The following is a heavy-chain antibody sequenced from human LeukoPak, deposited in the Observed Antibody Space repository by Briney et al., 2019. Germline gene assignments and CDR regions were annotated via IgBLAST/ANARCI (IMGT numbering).Heavy chain of an antibody. V-gene: IGHV3-48*02. CDR3: ARGEYYDFWSGYYTATGYLDY. J-gene: IGHJ4*02. CDR2: ITWSGSTI. CDR1: GFTLSSYS. Sequence: PGGSLRLSCAASGFTLSSYSMNWVRQAPGKGLEWISHITWSGSTIFYADSVKGRFTISRDSAKNSLYLQMSSLRDEDTAVYYCARGEYYDFWSGYYTATGYLDYWGQGTLVTVSS. D-gene: IGHD3-3*01.